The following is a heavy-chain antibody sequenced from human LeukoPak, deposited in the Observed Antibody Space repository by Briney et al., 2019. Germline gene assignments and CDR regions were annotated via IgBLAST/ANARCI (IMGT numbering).Heavy chain of an antibody. D-gene: IGHD5-18*01. CDR3: ARVSRYSYGFGYAFDI. V-gene: IGHV1-18*01. Sequence: AXVKVSCKASGYTFTSYGMSWVGQAPGQGGEGMGWISAYNGNTNYAQKLQGRVTMNTDTYKRTEYMELRSLRSDDTAVYYCARVSRYSYGFGYAFDIWGQGTMVTVSS. J-gene: IGHJ3*02. CDR1: GYTFTSYG. CDR2: ISAYNGNT.